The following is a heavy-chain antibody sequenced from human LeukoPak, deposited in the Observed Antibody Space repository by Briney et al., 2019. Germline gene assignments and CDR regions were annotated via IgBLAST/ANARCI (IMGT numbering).Heavy chain of an antibody. CDR3: ARGSEWLRMYYFDY. J-gene: IGHJ4*02. Sequence: PSDTLSLTCTVSGGSISSYYWSWIRQPPGKGLEWIGYIYYSGSTNYNPSLKSRVTISVDTSKNQFSLKLSSVTAADTAVYYCARGSEWLRMYYFDYWGQGTLVTVSS. CDR1: GGSISSYY. CDR2: IYYSGST. V-gene: IGHV4-59*01. D-gene: IGHD5-12*01.